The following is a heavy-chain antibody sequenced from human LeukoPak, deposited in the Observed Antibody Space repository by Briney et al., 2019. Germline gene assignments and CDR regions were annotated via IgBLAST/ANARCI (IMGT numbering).Heavy chain of an antibody. D-gene: IGHD5-18*01. V-gene: IGHV3-48*01. J-gene: IGHJ3*02. CDR1: GFTFSSYS. Sequence: GGSLRLSCAASGFTFSSYSMNWVRQAPGKGLEWVSYISSSSSTIYYADSVKGRFSISRYNPNNTLFLQMNSLRAEDTAVYYCAKEGGYSYGFGIGDDALDIWGQGTMVTVSS. CDR2: ISSSSSTI. CDR3: AKEGGYSYGFGIGDDALDI.